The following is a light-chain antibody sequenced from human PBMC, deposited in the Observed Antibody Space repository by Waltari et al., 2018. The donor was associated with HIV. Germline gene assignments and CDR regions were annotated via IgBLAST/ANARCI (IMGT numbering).Light chain of an antibody. Sequence: HSALTQPASVSGSPGQSISISCSGTGSDIGVYDFVSWYQQHPGRPPKLIIYAATNRPSDVSDRFSASKSGTTASLTITGLQDEDEADYFCSSFTTSQTYVFGSGTRVTVL. CDR1: GSDIGVYDF. CDR3: SSFTTSQTYV. V-gene: IGLV2-14*03. J-gene: IGLJ1*01. CDR2: AAT.